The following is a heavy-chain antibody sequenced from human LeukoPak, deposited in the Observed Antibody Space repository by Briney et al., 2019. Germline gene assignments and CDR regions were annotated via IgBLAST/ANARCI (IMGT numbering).Heavy chain of an antibody. CDR1: GFTFDDYG. D-gene: IGHD6-19*01. J-gene: IGHJ4*02. CDR2: INWNGGST. V-gene: IGHV3-20*04. Sequence: SGGSLRLSCAASGFTFDDYGMSWVRQVPGKGLEWVSGINWNGGSTGYADSVKGRFTISRDNAKNFLYLQMNSLRAEDSALYYCARGRHTFIAVDYFDYWGQETLVTVSS. CDR3: ARGRHTFIAVDYFDY.